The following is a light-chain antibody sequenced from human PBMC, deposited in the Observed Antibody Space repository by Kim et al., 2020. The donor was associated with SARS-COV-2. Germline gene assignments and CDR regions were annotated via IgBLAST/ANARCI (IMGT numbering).Light chain of an antibody. Sequence: SYELTQPPSVSVSPGQTASITCSGDKLGDKYACWYQQKPXQSPVLVIYQDSKRPSGIPERFSGSNSGNTATLTISGTQAMDEADYYCQAWDSSTAVFGGG. CDR1: KLGDKY. V-gene: IGLV3-1*01. CDR3: QAWDSSTAV. J-gene: IGLJ2*01. CDR2: QDS.